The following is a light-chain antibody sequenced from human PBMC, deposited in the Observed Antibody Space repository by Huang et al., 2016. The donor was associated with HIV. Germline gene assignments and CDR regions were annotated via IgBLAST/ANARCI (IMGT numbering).Light chain of an antibody. J-gene: IGKJ1*01. CDR1: HYISRF. Sequence: DIQMTQTPATLSASVGDRVTITCRASHYISRFLSWYHQKPGKAPKLLMYAASVLQSGVPSGFSGSGSGIEFNLTISSLQPEDLGVYYCQQSHNVPWTFGRGTKVEIK. CDR2: AAS. V-gene: IGKV1-39*01. CDR3: QQSHNVPWT.